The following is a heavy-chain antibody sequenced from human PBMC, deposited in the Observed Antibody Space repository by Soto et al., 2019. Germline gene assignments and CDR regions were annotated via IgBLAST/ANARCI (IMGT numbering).Heavy chain of an antibody. Sequence: GGSLRLSCAASGFTFSSYGMHWVRQAPGKGLEWVAVISCDGSNKHYADSVKGRFTISRDNSKSTLSMEMNGLRADDTAVYYCATLGGLYADYLNSNFQSWGQGTLVTVSS. V-gene: IGHV3-30*03. J-gene: IGHJ4*02. CDR1: GFTFSSYG. CDR2: ISCDGSNK. D-gene: IGHD4-17*01. CDR3: ATLGGLYADYLNSNFQS.